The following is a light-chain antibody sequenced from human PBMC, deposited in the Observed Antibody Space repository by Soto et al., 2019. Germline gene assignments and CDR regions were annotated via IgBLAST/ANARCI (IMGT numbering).Light chain of an antibody. V-gene: IGKV3-15*01. CDR2: GAS. J-gene: IGKJ1*01. CDR3: QQYKNWWT. Sequence: VMTQSPATLSVSPGERATLSCRASQSVSSNLAWYQHKPGQAPRLLIYGASIRATGIPARFSGSGSRTEFTLTISSLQSEDFAVYYCQQYKNWWTFGQGTKVDIK. CDR1: QSVSSN.